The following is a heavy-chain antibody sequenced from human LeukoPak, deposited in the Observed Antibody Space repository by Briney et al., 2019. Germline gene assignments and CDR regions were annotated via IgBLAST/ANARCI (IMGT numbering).Heavy chain of an antibody. CDR1: GGSISSGDYY. CDR3: AREDRITMVRGVMGPDY. V-gene: IGHV4-30-4*01. CDR2: IYYSGST. Sequence: SETLSLTCTVSGGSISSGDYYWSWIRQPPGKGLEWTGYIYYSGSTYYNPSLKSRVTISVDTSKNQFSLKLSSVTAADTAVYYCAREDRITMVRGVMGPDYWGQGTLVTVSS. J-gene: IGHJ4*02. D-gene: IGHD3-10*01.